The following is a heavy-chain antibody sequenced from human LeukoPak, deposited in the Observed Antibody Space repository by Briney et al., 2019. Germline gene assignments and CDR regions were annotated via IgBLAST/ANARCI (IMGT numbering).Heavy chain of an antibody. CDR1: GYTFISYV. J-gene: IGHJ6*03. V-gene: IGHV1-8*03. D-gene: IGHD6-13*01. Sequence: ASVNDSFRSSGYTFISYVINWLRQATGKGLEWMGWMNPKRGNTGYAQKFQGRVTITRNTSISTAYMELSSLRSEDTAVYYCARRIAAADTYYYYYYMDVWGKGTTVTVSS. CDR2: MNPKRGNT. CDR3: ARRIAAADTYYYYYYMDV.